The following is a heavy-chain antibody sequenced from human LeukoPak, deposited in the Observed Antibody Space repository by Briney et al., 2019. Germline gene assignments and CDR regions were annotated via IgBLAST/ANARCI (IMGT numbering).Heavy chain of an antibody. D-gene: IGHD6-13*01. J-gene: IGHJ4*02. CDR2: ISYDGKNK. CDR1: EFTVSENA. CDR3: AKDNTGSSDY. Sequence: GGSLRLSCAGSEFTVSENAMHWVRQAPGKGLEWVAVISYDGKNKYYSDSVKGRFTISRDNSKDSLYLQMNSLRTEDTALYYCAKDNTGSSDYWGQGTLVTVSS. V-gene: IGHV3-30*04.